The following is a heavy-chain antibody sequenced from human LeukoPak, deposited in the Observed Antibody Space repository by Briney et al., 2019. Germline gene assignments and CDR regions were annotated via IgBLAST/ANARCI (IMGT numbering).Heavy chain of an antibody. V-gene: IGHV3-23*01. Sequence: GGSLRLSCAASGFTFSGYSLSWVRQAPGKGLEWVSAINSVATTFYADSVKGRFTISRDNSKNTLHLQMNSLRAEDTAVYSCAKGRSGVSSAAINYWGQGTLVTVSS. CDR1: GFTFSGYS. J-gene: IGHJ4*02. D-gene: IGHD2-2*01. CDR2: INSVATT. CDR3: AKGRSGVSSAAINY.